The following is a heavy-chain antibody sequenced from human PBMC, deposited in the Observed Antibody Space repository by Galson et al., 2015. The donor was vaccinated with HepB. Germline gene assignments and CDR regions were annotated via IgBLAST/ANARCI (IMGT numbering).Heavy chain of an antibody. CDR2: IYFNGNT. D-gene: IGHD3-10*01. Sequence: TLSLTCTVSGGSISSGDYYWSWIRQHPGKGLEWIAYIYFNGNTYYNPSLKSRLTISVDTSKNQFSLKLSSVTAADTAVYYCARAPLGSNRRKRDHFDFWGQGTLVTVSS. CDR3: ARAPLGSNRRKRDHFDF. V-gene: IGHV4-31*03. CDR1: GGSISSGDYY. J-gene: IGHJ4*02.